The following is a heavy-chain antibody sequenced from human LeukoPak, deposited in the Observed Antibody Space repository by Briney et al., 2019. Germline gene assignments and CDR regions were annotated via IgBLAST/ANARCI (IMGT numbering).Heavy chain of an antibody. V-gene: IGHV4-4*02. CDR1: SGSISSRGC. J-gene: IGHJ4*02. CDR2: IYYSGST. D-gene: IGHD3-3*01. CDR3: ARATVLRSFEWFGYYFDF. Sequence: SETLSLTCAVSSGSISSRGCWTWVRQSPGKGLEWIGEIYYSGSTNYNPSLKNRVTISLDKSKNQFSLKLASVTAADTAMYYCARATVLRSFEWFGYYFDFWGQGTLVTVSS.